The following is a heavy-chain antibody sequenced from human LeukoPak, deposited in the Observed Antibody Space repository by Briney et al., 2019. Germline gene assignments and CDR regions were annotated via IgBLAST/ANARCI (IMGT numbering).Heavy chain of an antibody. D-gene: IGHD4-17*01. CDR3: ARDGDGDRYFQH. J-gene: IGHJ1*01. CDR2: ISSSGSTI. V-gene: IGHV3-11*04. CDR1: GFTFSDYY. Sequence: PGGSLRLSCAASGFTFSDYYMSWIRQAPGKGLEWVSYISSSGSTIYYADSVKGRSTISRDNANNSLYLQMNGLTAEDTAVYYCARDGDGDRYFQHWGQGTLVTVSS.